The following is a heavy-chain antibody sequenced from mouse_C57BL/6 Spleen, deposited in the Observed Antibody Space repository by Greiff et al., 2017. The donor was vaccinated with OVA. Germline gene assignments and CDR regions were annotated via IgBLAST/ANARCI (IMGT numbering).Heavy chain of an antibody. J-gene: IGHJ1*03. CDR2: ISSGGSYT. D-gene: IGHD3-1*01. V-gene: IGHV5-6*01. Sequence: EVQLQQSGGDLVKPGGSLKLSCAASGFTFSSYGMSWVRQTPDKRLEWVATISSGGSYTYYPDSVKGRFTISRDNAKNTLYLQMSSLKSEDTAMYYCARGLPDGYFDVWGTGTTVTVSS. CDR1: GFTFSSYG. CDR3: ARGLPDGYFDV.